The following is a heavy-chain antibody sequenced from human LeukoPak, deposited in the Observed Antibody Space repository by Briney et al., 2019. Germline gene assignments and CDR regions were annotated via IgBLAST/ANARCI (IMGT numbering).Heavy chain of an antibody. Sequence: AEPLSLTCTVSGGSISSSSYYWGRIRQPPGKGLGGIGRIYYSGSTYYYPYLKSPITISVDTTNNQFPLKLSPVTAAATALYYCATDIWGVARRFDDGGEGTLVTVS. V-gene: IGHV4-39*01. D-gene: IGHD6-19*01. CDR3: ATDIWGVARRFDD. J-gene: IGHJ4*02. CDR2: IYYSGST. CDR1: GGSISSSSYY.